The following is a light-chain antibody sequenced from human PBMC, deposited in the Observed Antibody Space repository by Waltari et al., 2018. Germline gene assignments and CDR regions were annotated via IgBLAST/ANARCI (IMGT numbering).Light chain of an antibody. CDR1: SPNIGNNH. CDR3: AAWDDSRSVV. V-gene: IGLV1-47*01. Sequence: QSLLTQSPSASGTPGQRVSISCSGSSPNIGNNHVYWYQHFPGTAPRLLPYDSDRRPSGVPERFSASKSGTSASLAISGLRSEDEADYYCAAWDDSRSVVFGGGTRLTVL. CDR2: DSD. J-gene: IGLJ2*01.